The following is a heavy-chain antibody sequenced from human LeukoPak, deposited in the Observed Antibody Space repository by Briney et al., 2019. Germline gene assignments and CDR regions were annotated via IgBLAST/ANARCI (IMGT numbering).Heavy chain of an antibody. CDR1: EFTFSSYA. CDR3: AMGLRQVYFHY. J-gene: IGHJ4*02. D-gene: IGHD2-15*01. Sequence: VGSLRLSCAASEFTFSSYAMSWVRQAPGKGLEWVSAISGSGGSTYYADSVKGRFTISRDNSKNTLYLQMNSLRAEDTAVYYCAMGLRQVYFHYWDQGTLVTVS. V-gene: IGHV3-23*01. CDR2: ISGSGGST.